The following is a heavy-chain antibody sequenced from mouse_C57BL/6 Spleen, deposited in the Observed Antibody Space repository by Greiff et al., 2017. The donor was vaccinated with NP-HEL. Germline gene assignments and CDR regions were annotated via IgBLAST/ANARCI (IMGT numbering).Heavy chain of an antibody. Sequence: VQLQQSGAELVRPGTSVTVSCKASGYAFTTYLLEWVTQRPGPGLAWIGVINPGRGGTNYNEKFKGKATLTADKSSSTAYMQLSSLTSEDSAVYFCARDYYGSDWYFDVWGTGTTVTVSS. CDR3: ARDYYGSDWYFDV. V-gene: IGHV1-54*01. J-gene: IGHJ1*03. CDR2: INPGRGGT. D-gene: IGHD1-1*01. CDR1: GYAFTTYL.